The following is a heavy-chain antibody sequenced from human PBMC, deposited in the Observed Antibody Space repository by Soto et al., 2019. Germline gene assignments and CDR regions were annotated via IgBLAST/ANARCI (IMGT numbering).Heavy chain of an antibody. CDR3: ARRGGDSGYDYRMDV. Sequence: PGESLNISCKGSGSSFTSFWIGWVRQMPGKGLEWMGIIYPGDSDTRYSPSFPGQVTISADKSISTAYLQWSSLKASDTAMYYCARRGGDSGYDYRMDVWGQGTTVTVSS. D-gene: IGHD5-12*01. CDR1: GSSFTSFW. J-gene: IGHJ6*02. V-gene: IGHV5-51*01. CDR2: IYPGDSDT.